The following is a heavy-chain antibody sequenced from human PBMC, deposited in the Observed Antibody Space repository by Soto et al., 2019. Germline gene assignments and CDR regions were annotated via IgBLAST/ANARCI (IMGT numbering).Heavy chain of an antibody. J-gene: IGHJ3*02. CDR1: GGTFSSYA. D-gene: IGHD5-12*01. CDR3: ARATDGYKRHDAFDI. V-gene: IGHV1-69*13. Sequence: ASVKVSCKASGGTFSSYAISWVRQAPGQGLEWMGGIIPIFGTANYAQKFQGRVTITADESTSTAYMELSSLRSEDTAVYYCARATDGYKRHDAFDIWGQGTMVTVSS. CDR2: IIPIFGTA.